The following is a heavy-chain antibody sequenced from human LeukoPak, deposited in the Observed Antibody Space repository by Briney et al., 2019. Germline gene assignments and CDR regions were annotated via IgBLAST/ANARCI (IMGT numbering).Heavy chain of an antibody. CDR1: GFTFSSYA. Sequence: GGSLRLSCAAAGFTFSSYAMSWVRQAPGKGLEWVSAISGSGGSTCYADSVKGRFTISRDNSKNTLYLQMNSLRAEDTAVYCCAKGFDYGDYAATNFDYWGQGTLVTVSS. CDR3: AKGFDYGDYAATNFDY. J-gene: IGHJ4*02. CDR2: ISGSGGST. D-gene: IGHD4-17*01. V-gene: IGHV3-23*01.